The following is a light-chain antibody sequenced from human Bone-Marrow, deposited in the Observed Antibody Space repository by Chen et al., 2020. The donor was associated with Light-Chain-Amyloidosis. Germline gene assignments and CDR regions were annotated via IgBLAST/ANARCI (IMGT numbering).Light chain of an antibody. Sequence: QSALTQPPSVSGSPGQSITLSCTGTSSDVGGDNHVSWYQQHPDKAPKLMIYEVTNRPSWVPDRFSGSKSDNTASLTISGLQTEDEDDYFCSSYTITNTLVFGSGTRVTVL. CDR3: SSYTITNTLV. CDR1: SSDVGGDNH. V-gene: IGLV2-14*01. CDR2: EVT. J-gene: IGLJ1*01.